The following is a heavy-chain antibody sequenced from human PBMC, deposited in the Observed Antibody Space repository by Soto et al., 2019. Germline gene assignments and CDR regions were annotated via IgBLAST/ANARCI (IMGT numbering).Heavy chain of an antibody. V-gene: IGHV4-39*01. Sequence: QLQLQESGPGLVKPSETLSLTCTVSGGSISSSSYYWGWIRQPPGKGLEWIGSIYYSGSTYYNPSLKSRVTISVDTSKSQFSLTMSSVTAAHTAVYYCARHPGYGLYDFGYWGQGTLVTVSS. CDR1: GGSISSSSYY. CDR2: IYYSGST. J-gene: IGHJ4*02. D-gene: IGHD5-18*01. CDR3: ARHPGYGLYDFGY.